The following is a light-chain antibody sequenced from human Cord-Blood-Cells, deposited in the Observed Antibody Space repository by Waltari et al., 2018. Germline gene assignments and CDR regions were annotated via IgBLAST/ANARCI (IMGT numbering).Light chain of an antibody. Sequence: EIVLTQPPATLSLSPGERATLSCRASQSVSSYFAWYQQKPGQAPRLLIDDASNRATGIPAQFSGSGSGTDFTLTISSLEPEDFAVYYCQQRSNWPYTVGQGTKLEIK. CDR2: DAS. CDR1: QSVSSY. CDR3: QQRSNWPYT. V-gene: IGKV3-11*01. J-gene: IGKJ2*01.